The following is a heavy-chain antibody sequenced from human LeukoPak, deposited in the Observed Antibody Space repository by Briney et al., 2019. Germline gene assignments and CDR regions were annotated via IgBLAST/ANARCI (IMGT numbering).Heavy chain of an antibody. CDR1: GFTFSDYY. CDR3: ARDANGDYGHWFDP. D-gene: IGHD4-17*01. CDR2: ISSSGSTI. Sequence: GGSLRLSCAASGFTFSDYYMSWIRQAPGKGLEWVSYISSSGSTIYYADSVKGRFTISRDNAKNSLYLQMNSLRAKDTAVYYCARDANGDYGHWFDPWGQGTLVTVSS. J-gene: IGHJ5*02. V-gene: IGHV3-11*04.